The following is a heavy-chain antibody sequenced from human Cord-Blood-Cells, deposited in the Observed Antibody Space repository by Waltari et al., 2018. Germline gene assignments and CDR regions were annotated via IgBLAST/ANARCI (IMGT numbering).Heavy chain of an antibody. CDR1: GYTFTGYY. J-gene: IGHJ1*01. D-gene: IGHD3-10*01. Sequence: QVQLVQSGAEVKKPGASVKVSCKASGYTFTGYYMHWVRQAPGQGLEWMGWINPNSGGTNYAQKFQDRVTMTRDTSISTAYMELSRLRSDDTAVYYCARVTSEDYYGSGSYYKHWGQGTLVTVSS. CDR3: ARVTSEDYYGSGSYYKH. V-gene: IGHV1-2*02. CDR2: INPNSGGT.